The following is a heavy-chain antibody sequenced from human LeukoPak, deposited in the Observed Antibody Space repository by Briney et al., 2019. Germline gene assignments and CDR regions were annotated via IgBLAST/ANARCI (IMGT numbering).Heavy chain of an antibody. CDR2: ISYDGSNK. V-gene: IGHV3-30*18. Sequence: GRSLKLSCAASGFTFSSYGMHWVRQAPGKGLELVAVISYDGSNKYYADSVKGRFTISRDNSKNTLYLQMNSLRAEDTAVYYCAKDRDILTGYQRGLDYWGQGTLVTVSS. CDR3: AKDRDILTGYQRGLDY. J-gene: IGHJ4*02. D-gene: IGHD3-9*01. CDR1: GFTFSSYG.